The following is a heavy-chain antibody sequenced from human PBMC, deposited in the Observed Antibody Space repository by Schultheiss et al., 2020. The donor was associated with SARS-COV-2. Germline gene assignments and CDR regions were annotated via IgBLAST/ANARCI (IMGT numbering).Heavy chain of an antibody. CDR1: GGTFSSYA. J-gene: IGHJ4*02. D-gene: IGHD3-10*01. CDR2: IIPIFGIA. Sequence: SVKVSCKASGGTFSSYAISWVRQAPGQGLEWMGRIIPIFGIANYAQKFQGRVTITADKSTSTAYMELSSLRSDDTAVYYCARVGTAEYYFDYWGQGTLVTVSS. V-gene: IGHV1-69*04. CDR3: ARVGTAEYYFDY.